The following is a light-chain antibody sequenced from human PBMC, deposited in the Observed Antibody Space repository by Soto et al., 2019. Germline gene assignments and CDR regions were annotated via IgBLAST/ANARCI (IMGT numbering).Light chain of an antibody. CDR3: QQYHTWPRT. Sequence: MTKCTVPLSVSPCERVTFSCRASQGMXRKLDWYQHKPGQAPRFLXYAASTGATGIPARLSGSGSGTEFTLTISSLHSEDCDTYYCQQYHTWPRTFGGGTKVDIK. CDR1: QGMXRK. J-gene: IGKJ4*01. V-gene: IGKV3-15*01. CDR2: AAS.